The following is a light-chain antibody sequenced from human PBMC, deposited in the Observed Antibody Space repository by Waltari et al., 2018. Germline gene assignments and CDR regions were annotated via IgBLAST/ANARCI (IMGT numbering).Light chain of an antibody. CDR1: QSVSRS. V-gene: IGKV3-11*02. Sequence: IVLTQSPATLTLSPGESVTLSCRASQSVSRSLGWFLQKPGQAPKLLIYEASNRAPGLPGRFSGSGFGRDFTLTISSLEPEDFGVYYCQQRSVWPVTFGGGTKLEI. CDR2: EAS. J-gene: IGKJ4*01. CDR3: QQRSVWPVT.